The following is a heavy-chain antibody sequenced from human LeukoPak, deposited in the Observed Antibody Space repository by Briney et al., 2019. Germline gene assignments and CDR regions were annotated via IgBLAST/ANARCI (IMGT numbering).Heavy chain of an antibody. CDR2: ISYDGSNK. J-gene: IGHJ3*02. Sequence: PGRSLRLSCAASGFTFSSYAMHWVRQAPGKGLEWVAVISYDGSNKYYADSVKGRFTISRDNSKNTLYLQMNSPRAEDTAVYYCARAPPTSGSYSTGAFDIWGQGTMVTVSS. V-gene: IGHV3-30-3*01. CDR1: GFTFSSYA. D-gene: IGHD1-26*01. CDR3: ARAPPTSGSYSTGAFDI.